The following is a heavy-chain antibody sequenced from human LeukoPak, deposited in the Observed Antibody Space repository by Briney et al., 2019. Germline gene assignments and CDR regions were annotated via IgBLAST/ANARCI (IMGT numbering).Heavy chain of an antibody. CDR3: ARSGVGPPVTEPFDY. CDR1: GGSISSYY. V-gene: IGHV4-59*01. D-gene: IGHD3-10*01. Sequence: SETLSLTCTVSGGSISSYYWSWIRQPPGKGLEWIGYIYYSGSTNYNPSLKSRVTISVDTSKNQFSLKLSSVTAADTAVYYCARSGVGPPVTEPFDYWGQGTLVTVSS. J-gene: IGHJ4*02. CDR2: IYYSGST.